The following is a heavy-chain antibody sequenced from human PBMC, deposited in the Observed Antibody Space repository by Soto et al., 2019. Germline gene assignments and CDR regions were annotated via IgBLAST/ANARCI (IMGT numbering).Heavy chain of an antibody. CDR1: GYTFTSYA. CDR3: AREPNPDTVFRSHYGMDV. J-gene: IGHJ6*02. D-gene: IGHD3-3*01. V-gene: IGHV1-3*01. CDR2: INAGNGNT. Sequence: QVQLVQSGAEVKKPGASVKVSCKASGYTFTSYAMHWVRQAPGQRLEWMGWINAGNGNTKYSQKFQGRVTITRDTSASTAYMELSSLRSEDTAVYYCAREPNPDTVFRSHYGMDVWGQGTTVTVSS.